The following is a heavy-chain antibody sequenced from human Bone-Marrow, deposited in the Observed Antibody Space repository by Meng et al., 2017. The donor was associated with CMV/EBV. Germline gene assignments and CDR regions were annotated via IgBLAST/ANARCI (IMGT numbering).Heavy chain of an antibody. CDR3: ARWVSYYYGMDV. CDR2: INPSGGST. V-gene: IGHV1-46*01. Sequence: ASVKVSCKASGYTFTSYYMHWVRQAPGQGLEWMGIINPSGGSTSYAQKFQGRVTMTRDPSTSTVYMELSSLRYEDTAVYYCARWVSYYYGMDVWGQGTTVNVAS. D-gene: IGHD3-22*01. CDR1: GYTFTSYY. J-gene: IGHJ6*02.